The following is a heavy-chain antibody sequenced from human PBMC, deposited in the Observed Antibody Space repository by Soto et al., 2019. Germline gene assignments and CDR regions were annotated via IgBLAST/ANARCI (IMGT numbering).Heavy chain of an antibody. CDR3: ARGRDNWNSDAFDI. J-gene: IGHJ3*02. CDR2: MNPNSGNT. V-gene: IGHV1-8*01. D-gene: IGHD1-7*01. Sequence: ASVKVSCKASGYTFTSYDINWVRQATGQGLEWMGWMNPNSGNTGYAQKFQGRVTMTRNTSISTAYMELNSLRSEDTAVYYCARGRDNWNSDAFDIWGQGTMVTVSS. CDR1: GYTFTSYD.